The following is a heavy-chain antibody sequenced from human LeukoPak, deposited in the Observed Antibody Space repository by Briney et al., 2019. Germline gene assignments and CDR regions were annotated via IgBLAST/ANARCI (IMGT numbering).Heavy chain of an antibody. Sequence: ASVKVSCKVSGYTLTELSMHWVRQAPGKGLEWMGGFNPEDGETIYAQKFQGRVTMTEDTSTDTAYMELSSLRSEDTAVYYCARSGQQLVPGGDWFDPWGQGTLVTVSS. V-gene: IGHV1-24*01. D-gene: IGHD6-13*01. J-gene: IGHJ5*02. CDR2: FNPEDGET. CDR1: GYTLTELS. CDR3: ARSGQQLVPGGDWFDP.